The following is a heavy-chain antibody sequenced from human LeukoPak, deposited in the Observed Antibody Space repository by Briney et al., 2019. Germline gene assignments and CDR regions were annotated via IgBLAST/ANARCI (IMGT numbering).Heavy chain of an antibody. V-gene: IGHV3-66*01. CDR3: AELGITMIGGV. CDR2: IYSGGST. Sequence: PGGSLRLSCATSGFTVNSNYMSWVRQAPGKGLEWVSVIYSGGSTYYADSVKGRFTISRDNIKNIVYLQMNSLRAEDTAVYYCAELGITMIGGVWGKGTTVTISS. J-gene: IGHJ6*04. D-gene: IGHD3-10*02. CDR1: GFTVNSNY.